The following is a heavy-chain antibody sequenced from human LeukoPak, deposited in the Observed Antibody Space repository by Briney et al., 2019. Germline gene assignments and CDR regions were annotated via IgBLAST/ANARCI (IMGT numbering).Heavy chain of an antibody. CDR3: ARVLGGYDYYYFYGMDV. Sequence: SETLSLTCTVSGGSIRNYYWSWVRQPAGKGLEYIGRIYTSGSTNYNTSLKSRVTMSVDTSKNQFSLKLSSVTAADTAVYYCARVLGGYDYYYFYGMDVWGQGTTVTVSS. CDR1: GGSIRNYY. CDR2: IYTSGST. D-gene: IGHD5-12*01. J-gene: IGHJ6*02. V-gene: IGHV4-4*07.